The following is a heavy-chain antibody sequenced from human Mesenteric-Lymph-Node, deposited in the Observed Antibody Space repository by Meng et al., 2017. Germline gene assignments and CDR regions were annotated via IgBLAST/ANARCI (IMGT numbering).Heavy chain of an antibody. V-gene: IGHV3-11*04. CDR1: GFTFSDYY. Sequence: VRVVESGGGLVDTGWSLRLSCAAAGFTFSDYYMAWIRQPPGQGLEWVASISPTSGSLYYADSVKSRFSIARDNAKNSLSLQMGSLRVEDTAVYYCARDHGFLNWFDPWGQGTLVTVSS. D-gene: IGHD2/OR15-2a*01. CDR2: ISPTSGSL. CDR3: ARDHGFLNWFDP. J-gene: IGHJ5*02.